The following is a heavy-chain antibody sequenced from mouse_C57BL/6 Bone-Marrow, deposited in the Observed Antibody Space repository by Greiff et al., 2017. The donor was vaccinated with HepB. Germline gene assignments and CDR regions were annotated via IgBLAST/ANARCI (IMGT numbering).Heavy chain of an antibody. Sequence: EVKLVESGGGLVKPGGSLKLSCAASGFTFSSYAMSWVHQTPEKRLEWVATISDGGSYTYYPDNVKGRFTISRDNAKNNLYLQMSHLKSEDTAMYYCARERAMDYWGQGTSVTVSS. CDR2: ISDGGSYT. CDR3: ARERAMDY. J-gene: IGHJ4*01. V-gene: IGHV5-4*01. CDR1: GFTFSSYA.